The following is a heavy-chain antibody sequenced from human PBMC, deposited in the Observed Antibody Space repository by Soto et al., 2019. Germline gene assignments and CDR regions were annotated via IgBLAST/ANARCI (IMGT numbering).Heavy chain of an antibody. J-gene: IGHJ3*02. D-gene: IGHD2-15*01. Sequence: EVQLLESGGGLVQPGGSLRLSCAASGFTFSSYAMSWVRQAPGKGLEWVSAISGSGGSTYYADSVKGRFTISRDNSKNTLYLEMKSLGAEDTAVYYCGKGVVAARGGDAFDIWGQGTMVTVSS. CDR3: GKGVVAARGGDAFDI. CDR2: ISGSGGST. V-gene: IGHV3-23*01. CDR1: GFTFSSYA.